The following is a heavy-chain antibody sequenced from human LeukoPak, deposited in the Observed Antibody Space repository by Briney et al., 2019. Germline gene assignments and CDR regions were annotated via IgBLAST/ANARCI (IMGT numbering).Heavy chain of an antibody. D-gene: IGHD1-14*01. Sequence: SETLSLTCTVSGGSISSGSYYWSWIRQPAGKGLEWIGRIYTSGSTNYNPSLKSRVTISVDTSKNQFSLKLSSVTAADTAVYYCARHVIGSGGYYFDYWGQGTLVTVSS. CDR3: ARHVIGSGGYYFDY. V-gene: IGHV4-61*02. CDR1: GGSISSGSYY. J-gene: IGHJ4*02. CDR2: IYTSGST.